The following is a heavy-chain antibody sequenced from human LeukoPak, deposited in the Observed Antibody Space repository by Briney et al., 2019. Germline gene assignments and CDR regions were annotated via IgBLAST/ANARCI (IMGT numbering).Heavy chain of an antibody. Sequence: SETLSLTCTVSGGSISSYYWSWIRQPPGKGLEWIGYIYYSGSTNYNPSLKSRVTISVDTSKNQFPLKLSSVTAADTAVYYCARLAEDGGAFDIWGQGTMVTVSS. V-gene: IGHV4-59*08. CDR2: IYYSGST. CDR1: GGSISSYY. D-gene: IGHD3-16*01. CDR3: ARLAEDGGAFDI. J-gene: IGHJ3*02.